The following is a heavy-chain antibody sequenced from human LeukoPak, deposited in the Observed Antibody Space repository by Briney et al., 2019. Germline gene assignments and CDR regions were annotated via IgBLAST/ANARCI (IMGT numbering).Heavy chain of an antibody. CDR3: ARVVPAAARIFDL. CDR2: NYTSGST. Sequence: SETLSLTCTVSGGSISSGSYYWRWIRQPAGKGLEWIGRNYTSGSTNYNPSLRSRVTISVDTSKNQFSLKLSSVTAADTAVYYCARVVPAAARIFDLWGRGTLVTVSS. J-gene: IGHJ2*01. CDR1: GGSISSGSYY. V-gene: IGHV4-61*02. D-gene: IGHD2-2*01.